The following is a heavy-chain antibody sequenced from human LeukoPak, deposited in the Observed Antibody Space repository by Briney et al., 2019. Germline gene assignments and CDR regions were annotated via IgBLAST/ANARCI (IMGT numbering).Heavy chain of an antibody. CDR2: INPNSGGT. J-gene: IGHJ4*02. Sequence: ASVKVSCKASGYTFTGYYMHWVRQAPGQGLEWMGWINPNSGGTNYAQKFQGRVTMTRDTSISTAYMELSRLRSEDTAVYYCALDSSGLSNFDYWGQGTLVTVSS. D-gene: IGHD6-19*01. CDR1: GYTFTGYY. CDR3: ALDSSGLSNFDY. V-gene: IGHV1-2*02.